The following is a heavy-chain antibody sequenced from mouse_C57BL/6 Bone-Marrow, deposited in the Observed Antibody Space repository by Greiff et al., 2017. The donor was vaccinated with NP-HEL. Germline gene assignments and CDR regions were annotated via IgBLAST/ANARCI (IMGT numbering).Heavy chain of an antibody. V-gene: IGHV5-4*01. CDR3: AKLFDY. CDR1: GFTFSSYA. J-gene: IGHJ2*01. CDR2: ISDGGSYT. Sequence: EVHLVESGGGLVKPGGSLKLSCAASGFTFSSYAMSWVRQTPEKRLEWVATISDGGSYTYYPDNVKGRFTISRDNAKNNLYLQMSHLKSEDTAMYYCAKLFDYWGQGTTRTVSS.